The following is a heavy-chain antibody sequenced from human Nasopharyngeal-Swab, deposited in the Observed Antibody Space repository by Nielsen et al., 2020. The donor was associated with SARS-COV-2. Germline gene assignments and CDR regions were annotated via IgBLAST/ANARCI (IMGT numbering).Heavy chain of an antibody. Sequence: SETLSLTCAVDGAPFIDYYWSWIRQPPGKGLEWIGEINHSGSTNYNPSLKSRVTISVDTSKNQFSLKLSSVTAADTAVYYCARVSYRIYYYYYMDVWGKGTTVTVSS. D-gene: IGHD1-14*01. CDR3: ARVSYRIYYYYYMDV. CDR1: GAPFIDYY. CDR2: INHSGST. J-gene: IGHJ6*03. V-gene: IGHV4-34*01.